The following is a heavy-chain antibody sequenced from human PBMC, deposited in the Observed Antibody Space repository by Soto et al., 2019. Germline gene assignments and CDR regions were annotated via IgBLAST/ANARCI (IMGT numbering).Heavy chain of an antibody. J-gene: IGHJ4*02. Sequence: SETLSLTSTVADGSRRNYYWSWIRKTPGKGLEWIGYIYYSGSTNYNPSLKSRVTISVDMSNNQFSLKLSSVTAADTAVYYCARYNSGYDMMQFDYWGQGTLVTVSS. CDR2: IYYSGST. CDR1: DGSRRNYY. D-gene: IGHD5-12*01. CDR3: ARYNSGYDMMQFDY. V-gene: IGHV4-59*08.